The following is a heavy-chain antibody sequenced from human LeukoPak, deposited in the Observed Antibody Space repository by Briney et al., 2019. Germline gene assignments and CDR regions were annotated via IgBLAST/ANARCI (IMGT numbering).Heavy chain of an antibody. D-gene: IGHD3-3*01. Sequence: ASVKVSCKTSGYTFSSYDINWVRQATGQGLEWMGWMNPDSGNTGYAQKFQGRVTITRNTSISTAYMELSSLRSEDTAVCYCATATQFYYDFWSGYYVGNDYWGQGTLVTVSS. V-gene: IGHV1-8*01. CDR1: GYTFSSYD. CDR3: ATATQFYYDFWSGYYVGNDY. J-gene: IGHJ4*02. CDR2: MNPDSGNT.